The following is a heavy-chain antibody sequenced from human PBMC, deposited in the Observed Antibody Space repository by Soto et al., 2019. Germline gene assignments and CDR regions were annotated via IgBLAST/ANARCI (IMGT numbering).Heavy chain of an antibody. V-gene: IGHV4-61*01. CDR1: GGSVSSGSYN. D-gene: IGHD6-13*01. CDR2: IYYSGSA. J-gene: IGHJ4*02. Sequence: SETLSLTCTVSGGSVSSGSYNWSWIRQPPGRGLEWIGYIYYSGSANYNPSLKSRVTISVDTSKNQFSLKLSSVTAADTAVDYCARGGIAAAFRYFDHWGQGTLVTVSS. CDR3: ARGGIAAAFRYFDH.